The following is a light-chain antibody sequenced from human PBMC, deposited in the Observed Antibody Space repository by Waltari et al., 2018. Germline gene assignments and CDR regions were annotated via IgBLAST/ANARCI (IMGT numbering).Light chain of an antibody. J-gene: IGLJ2*01. CDR2: DVS. CDR1: SNDVCGYNS. Sequence: QSALTQPASVSGSPGQSVTIFCAGTSNDVCGYNSVSWYQEYPGQAPRVIIYDVSDRPSWVSDRFSGSKSGNTASLTISGLQAEDEADYYCSSQASNDVVLFGGGTKLTVL. V-gene: IGLV2-14*01. CDR3: SSQASNDVVL.